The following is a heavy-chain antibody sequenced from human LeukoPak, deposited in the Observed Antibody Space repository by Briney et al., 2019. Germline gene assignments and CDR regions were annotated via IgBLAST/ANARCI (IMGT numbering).Heavy chain of an antibody. V-gene: IGHV1-69*04. Sequence: GASVKVSCKASGGTFSSYAISWVRQAPGQGLEWMGRIIPILGIANYAQKFQGRVTITADKSTSTAYMELSSLRSEDTAVYYCARGKGSTTIYYYYGMDVWGQGTTVTVSS. J-gene: IGHJ6*02. CDR1: GGTFSSYA. D-gene: IGHD3-9*01. CDR2: IIPILGIA. CDR3: ARGKGSTTIYYYYGMDV.